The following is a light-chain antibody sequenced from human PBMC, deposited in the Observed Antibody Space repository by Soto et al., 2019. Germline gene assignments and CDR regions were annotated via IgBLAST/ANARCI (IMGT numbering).Light chain of an antibody. Sequence: EIVLTQSPGTLSLSPGESATLSCRASESVSSSYLAWYQQKPGQAPRLLIYGASSRATGIPDRFSGSESGTDFTLTISRLEPEDFAVYYCQQYDSSPYTFGQGTKLEIK. CDR2: GAS. J-gene: IGKJ2*01. CDR1: ESVSSSY. CDR3: QQYDSSPYT. V-gene: IGKV3-20*01.